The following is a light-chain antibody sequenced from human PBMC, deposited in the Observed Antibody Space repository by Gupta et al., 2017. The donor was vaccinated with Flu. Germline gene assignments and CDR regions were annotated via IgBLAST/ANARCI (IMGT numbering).Light chain of an antibody. CDR1: DLDNKY. Sequence: CSGDDLDNKYVCGYQQKPGQSPVLVVYQDIKRPSGIPERFSGSNSGDTATLTISGTQAMDEAEYFCQAWDGITVVFGGGTKLTVL. J-gene: IGLJ2*01. CDR3: QAWDGITVV. V-gene: IGLV3-1*01. CDR2: QDI.